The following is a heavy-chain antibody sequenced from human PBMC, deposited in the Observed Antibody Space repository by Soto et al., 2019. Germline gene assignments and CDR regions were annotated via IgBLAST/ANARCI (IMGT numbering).Heavy chain of an antibody. J-gene: IGHJ4*02. CDR2: IRWNSGRR. Sequence: EAQLVESGGGLVQPGRSLRLSCAASGVSFDDYAMHWVRQAPGKGLEWVSGIRWNSGRRDYADSVKGRFTISRDNAKNYLYLQMNSLSPEDTALYYCVRDIGGYTIPTFFDYWGQGILVTVSS. CDR3: VRDIGGYTIPTFFDY. V-gene: IGHV3-9*01. CDR1: GVSFDDYA. D-gene: IGHD2-2*02.